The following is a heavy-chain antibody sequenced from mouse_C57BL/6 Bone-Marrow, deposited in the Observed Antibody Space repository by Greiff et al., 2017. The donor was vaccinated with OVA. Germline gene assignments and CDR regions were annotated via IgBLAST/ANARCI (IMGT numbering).Heavy chain of an antibody. V-gene: IGHV14-4*01. CDR1: GFNIKDDY. D-gene: IGHD4-1*01. J-gene: IGHJ2*01. Sequence: DVKLVESGAELVRPGASVKLSCTASGFNIKDDYMHWVKQRPEQGLEWIGWIDPENGDTEYASKFQGKATITADTSSNTAYLQLSSLTSEDTAVYYCTTPQTGTGDYWGQGTTLTVSS. CDR3: TTPQTGTGDY. CDR2: IDPENGDT.